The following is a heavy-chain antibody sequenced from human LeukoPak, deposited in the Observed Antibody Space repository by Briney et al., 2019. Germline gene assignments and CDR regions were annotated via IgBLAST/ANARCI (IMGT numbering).Heavy chain of an antibody. D-gene: IGHD6-13*01. CDR1: GGTFSSYA. CDR2: ISAYNGNT. V-gene: IGHV1-18*01. J-gene: IGHJ5*02. CDR3: ARDIASRPNWFDP. Sequence: SVKVSCKASGGTFSSYAISWVRQAPGQGLEWMGWISAYNGNTNYAQKFQGRVTMTTDTSTSTAYMELRSLKSDDTALYYCARDIASRPNWFDPWGQGTLVTVSS.